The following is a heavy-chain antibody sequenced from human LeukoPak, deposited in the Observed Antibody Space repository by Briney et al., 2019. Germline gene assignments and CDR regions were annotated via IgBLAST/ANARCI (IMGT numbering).Heavy chain of an antibody. CDR2: IYHSGST. V-gene: IGHV4-30-2*01. D-gene: IGHD1-26*01. J-gene: IGHJ3*02. CDR1: GGSISSGGYS. CDR3: ARVEWGAFDI. Sequence: SETLSLTCAVSGGSISSGGYSWSWIRQPPGKGLEWIGYIYHSGSTYYNPSLKSRVTISVDTSKNQFSLKLSSVTAADTAVYYCARVEWGAFDIWGQGTMVTVSS.